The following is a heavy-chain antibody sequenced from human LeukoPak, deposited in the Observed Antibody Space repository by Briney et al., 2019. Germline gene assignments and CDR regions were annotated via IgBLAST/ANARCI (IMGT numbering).Heavy chain of an antibody. J-gene: IGHJ6*04. CDR2: INHSGST. Sequence: SETLSLTCAVYGGSFSGYYWSWIRQPPGKGLEWIGEINHSGSTNYNPSLKSRVTISVDTSKNQFSLKLSSVTAADTAVYYCARELNCSSTSCALLSYYGMDVWGKGTTVTVSS. V-gene: IGHV4-34*01. CDR1: GGSFSGYY. CDR3: ARELNCSSTSCALLSYYGMDV. D-gene: IGHD2-2*01.